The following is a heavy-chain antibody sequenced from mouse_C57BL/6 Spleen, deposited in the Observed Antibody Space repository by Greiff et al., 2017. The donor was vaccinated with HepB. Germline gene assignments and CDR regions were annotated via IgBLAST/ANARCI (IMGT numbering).Heavy chain of an antibody. D-gene: IGHD2-12*01. CDR2: IYPGDGDT. V-gene: IGHV1-80*01. J-gene: IGHJ2*01. Sequence: VMLVDSGAELVKPGASVKISCKASGYAFSSYWMNWVKQRPGKGLEWIGQIYPGDGDTNYNGKFKGKATLTADKSSSTGYMQLSSLTSEDSAVYFCARYHYRSFDYWGQGTTLTVSS. CDR3: ARYHYRSFDY. CDR1: GYAFSSYW.